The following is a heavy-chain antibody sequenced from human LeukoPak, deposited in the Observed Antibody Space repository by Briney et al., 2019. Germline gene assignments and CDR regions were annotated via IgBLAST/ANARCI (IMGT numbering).Heavy chain of an antibody. CDR1: GFTFDDYA. V-gene: IGHV3-7*01. D-gene: IGHD3-10*01. J-gene: IGHJ4*02. Sequence: GRSLRLSCAASGFTFDDYAMHWVRQAPGKGLEWVANIKQDGSEKYYVDSVKGRFTISRDNAKNSLYLQMNSLRAEDTAVYYCARDPPGFGYWGQGTLVTVSS. CDR2: IKQDGSEK. CDR3: ARDPPGFGY.